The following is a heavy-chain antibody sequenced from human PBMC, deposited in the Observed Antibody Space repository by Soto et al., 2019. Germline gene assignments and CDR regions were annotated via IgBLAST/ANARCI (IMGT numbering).Heavy chain of an antibody. CDR1: GFTFSSYA. D-gene: IGHD3-16*01. Sequence: GGSLRLSCAASGFTFSSYAMSWVRQAPGKGLEWVSAISGSGGSTYYADSVKGRFTISRDNSKNTLYLQMNSLRAEDTAVYYCAKDSASSLHLGESLGYWGQGTLVTVSS. V-gene: IGHV3-23*01. CDR3: AKDSASSLHLGESLGY. J-gene: IGHJ4*02. CDR2: ISGSGGST.